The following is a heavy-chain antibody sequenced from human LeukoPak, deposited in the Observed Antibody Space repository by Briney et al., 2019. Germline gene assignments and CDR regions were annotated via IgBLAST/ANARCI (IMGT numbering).Heavy chain of an antibody. J-gene: IGHJ4*02. CDR2: IIPIFGTA. CDR3: ASQYSSGWYRL. CDR1: GGTFSSYA. Sequence: ASVKVSCKASGGTFSSYAISWVRQAPGQGLEWMGGIIPIFGTANYAQKFQDRVTITADESTSTAYMELSSLRSEDTAVYYCASQYSSGWYRLWGQGTLVTVSS. V-gene: IGHV1-69*13. D-gene: IGHD6-19*01.